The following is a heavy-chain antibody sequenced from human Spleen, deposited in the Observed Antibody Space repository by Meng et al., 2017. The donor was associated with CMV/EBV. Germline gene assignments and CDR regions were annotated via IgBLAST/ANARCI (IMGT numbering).Heavy chain of an antibody. Sequence: VSGGSISSGGYYWTWLRQLPGSGLEWIGYIYYSGTTYYNPSLKSRITISVDTFKSQFSLKLNSVTAADTAVYYCARAEWLLHYFDYWGQGTLVTVSS. CDR2: IYYSGTT. CDR3: ARAEWLLHYFDY. J-gene: IGHJ4*02. V-gene: IGHV4-31*02. CDR1: GGSISSGGYY. D-gene: IGHD3-3*01.